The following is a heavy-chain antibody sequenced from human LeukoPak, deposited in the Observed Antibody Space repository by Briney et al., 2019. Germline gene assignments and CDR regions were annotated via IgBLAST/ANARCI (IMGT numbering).Heavy chain of an antibody. CDR1: GFTFSTYW. D-gene: IGHD3-10*01. CDR3: AKEFGVWFGELFRYYFDY. CDR2: IKGDGSST. J-gene: IGHJ4*02. Sequence: QPGGSLRLSCATSGFTFSTYWMHWVRQVPGKGLVWVARIKGDGSSTRHADSMKGRFTISRDNAKNTLYLQMNSLRAEDTAVYYCAKEFGVWFGELFRYYFDYWGQGTLVTVSS. V-gene: IGHV3-74*01.